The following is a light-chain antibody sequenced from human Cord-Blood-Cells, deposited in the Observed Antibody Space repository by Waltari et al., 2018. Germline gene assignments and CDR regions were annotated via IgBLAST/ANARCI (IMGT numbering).Light chain of an antibody. Sequence: EIVMTQSPATLSVSPGERATLSCRASQSVSSNLAWYQQKPGQAPRLLIYGASTRATGIPARFSGSGSGTEFTLTISSLQSEDFAAYYCQQYNSWPPTFGQGTKVEIK. CDR3: QQYNSWPPT. J-gene: IGKJ1*01. CDR2: GAS. CDR1: QSVSSN. V-gene: IGKV3-15*01.